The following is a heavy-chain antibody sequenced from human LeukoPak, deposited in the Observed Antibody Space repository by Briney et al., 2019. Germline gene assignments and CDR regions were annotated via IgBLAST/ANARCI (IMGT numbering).Heavy chain of an antibody. CDR1: VFTFSGYY. CDR3: GRDKED. V-gene: IGHV3-11*04. J-gene: IGHJ4*02. Sequence: GGSLRLSCAASVFTFSGYYMSWIRQAPGKGLEWVSYISSLSTSIYYTDSVKGRFTIPRDNAKNSLYLQMNNLRAEDTAVYYCGRDKEDWGQGTLVTVSS. CDR2: ISSLSTSI.